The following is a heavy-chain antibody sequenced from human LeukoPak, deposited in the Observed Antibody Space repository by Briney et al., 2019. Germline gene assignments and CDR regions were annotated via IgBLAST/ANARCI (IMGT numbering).Heavy chain of an antibody. D-gene: IGHD7-27*01. J-gene: IGHJ5*02. V-gene: IGHV1-2*02. CDR3: ARDRVGLGMNWFDP. CDR2: INPNSGGT. Sequence: ASVTVSCKASGYAFIGYYIYWLRQAPGQGLEWLGWINPNSGGTRYAQEFQGRVNMTMDTSISTVYMEMRSLRFDDTAVYYCARDRVGLGMNWFDPWGQGTLVIVSS. CDR1: GYAFIGYY.